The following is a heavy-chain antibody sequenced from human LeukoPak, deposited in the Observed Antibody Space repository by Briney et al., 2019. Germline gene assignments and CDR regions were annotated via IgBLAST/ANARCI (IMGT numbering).Heavy chain of an antibody. CDR3: TPFLYDRSD. CDR2: INSDGSST. V-gene: IGHV3-74*01. Sequence: GGSLRLSCAASGFTFSRYWMHGVRHAPGKGLVGVTRINSDGSSTIYADSVKGRFTISRDNANNPLYLQMNSLKSEDTAVYYCTPFLYDRSDWGQGTLGTVS. D-gene: IGHD3-22*01. CDR1: GFTFSRYW. J-gene: IGHJ4*02.